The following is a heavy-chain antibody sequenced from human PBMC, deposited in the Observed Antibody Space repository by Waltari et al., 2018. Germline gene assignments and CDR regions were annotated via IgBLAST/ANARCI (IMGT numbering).Heavy chain of an antibody. D-gene: IGHD1-26*01. J-gene: IGHJ5*02. CDR1: GGTFSSYV. CDR2: ISPIFGTA. V-gene: IGHV1-69*08. CDR3: ARVNGGSYGFDP. Sequence: QVQLVQSGAEVKKPGSSVKVSCKASGGTFSSYVISWVRQAPGQGLEWMGRISPIFGTANYAQKFQGRVTITADKSTSTAYMELSSLRSEDTAVYYCARVNGGSYGFDPWGQGTLVTVSS.